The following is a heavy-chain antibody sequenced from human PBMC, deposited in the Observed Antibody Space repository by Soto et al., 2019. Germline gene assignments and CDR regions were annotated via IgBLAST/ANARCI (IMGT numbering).Heavy chain of an antibody. D-gene: IGHD3-16*01. CDR2: IYYSGHT. Sequence: SWSVSAGITSRCYYFLSWIRLAPGKGLEWIGNIYYSGHTYYNPSLKSRLIISIDTSRNQLSLKLGSVTAEDTAVYYCAGASRDGQDVW. J-gene: IGHJ6*01. CDR1: AGITSRCYYF. CDR3: AGASRDGQDV. V-gene: IGHV4-30-4*01.